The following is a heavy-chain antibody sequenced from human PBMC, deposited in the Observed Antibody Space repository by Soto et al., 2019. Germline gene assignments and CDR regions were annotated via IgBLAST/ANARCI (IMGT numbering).Heavy chain of an antibody. D-gene: IGHD3-22*01. J-gene: IGHJ4*02. Sequence: GGSLRLPCAASGFTFRSYGMDRVRQAPGKGLEWVAVISYDGDNKYYADSARGRFTISRDNSKNPLYLQMYSLRAEDTAVYYCSKEIERGYYDSSGPDYWGQGTLGIVAS. V-gene: IGHV3-30*18. CDR1: GFTFRSYG. CDR2: ISYDGDNK. CDR3: SKEIERGYYDSSGPDY.